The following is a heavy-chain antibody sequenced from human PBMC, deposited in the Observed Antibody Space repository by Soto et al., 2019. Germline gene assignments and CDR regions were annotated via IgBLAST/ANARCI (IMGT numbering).Heavy chain of an antibody. CDR1: GFTFSNAW. J-gene: IGHJ4*02. CDR3: TTDGPVDIVATSDY. D-gene: IGHD5-12*01. V-gene: IGHV3-15*01. CDR2: IKSKTDGGTT. Sequence: GGSVRLSCAASGFTFSNAWMSWVRQAPGKGLEWVGRIKSKTDGGTTDYAAPVKGRFTISRDDSKNTLYLQMNSLKTEDTAVYYRTTDGPVDIVATSDYWGQGTLVTVSS.